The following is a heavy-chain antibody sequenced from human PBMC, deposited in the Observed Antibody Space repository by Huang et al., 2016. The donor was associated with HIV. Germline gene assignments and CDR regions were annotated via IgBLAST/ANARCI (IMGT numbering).Heavy chain of an antibody. J-gene: IGHJ4*02. CDR3: ARVGIAVAYFDY. CDR1: GGSISSHY. V-gene: IGHV4-59*11. D-gene: IGHD6-19*01. CDR2: IYYSGST. Sequence: QVQLQESGPGLVKPSETLSLTCTVSGGSISSHYWSWIRQPPGKGLEWNGNIYYSGSTNYNPSLKSRVTISLDTSKNQFSLKLTSVTATDTAVYYCARVGIAVAYFDYWGQGTLVTVSS.